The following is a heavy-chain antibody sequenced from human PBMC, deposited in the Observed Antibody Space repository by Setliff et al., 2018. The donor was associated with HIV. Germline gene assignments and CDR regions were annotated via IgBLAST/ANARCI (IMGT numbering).Heavy chain of an antibody. CDR2: IHPIFGTT. Sequence: GASVKVSCKASGGTFSSYITAWVRQAPGQGLEWMGGIHPIFGTTNYARDFMGRVSITADESTNTAYMELSSLRSDDSAIYYCARGIPRGTVFGVVGYFDHWGQGTPVTVSS. V-gene: IGHV1-69*13. D-gene: IGHD3-3*01. J-gene: IGHJ4*02. CDR3: ARGIPRGTVFGVVGYFDH. CDR1: GGTFSSYI.